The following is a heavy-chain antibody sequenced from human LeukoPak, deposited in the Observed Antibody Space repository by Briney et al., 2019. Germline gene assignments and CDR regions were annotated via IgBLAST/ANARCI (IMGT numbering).Heavy chain of an antibody. D-gene: IGHD3-9*01. V-gene: IGHV1-69*13. CDR3: AGILRYFDWLIY. Sequence: SVKVSCKASGGTFSNYAISWVRQAPGQGLEWMGGIIPIFGTANYAQKFQGRVTITADESTSTAYMELSSLRSEDTAVYYCAGILRYFDWLIYWGQGTLVTVSS. CDR1: GGTFSNYA. CDR2: IIPIFGTA. J-gene: IGHJ4*02.